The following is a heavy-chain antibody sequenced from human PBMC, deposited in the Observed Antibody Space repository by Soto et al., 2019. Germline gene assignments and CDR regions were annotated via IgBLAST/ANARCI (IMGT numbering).Heavy chain of an antibody. D-gene: IGHD2-15*01. J-gene: IGHJ4*02. Sequence: PSETLSLTCAASGGSFSGFFWGWIRQPPGKGLEWIGEVNHGGSTNYNPSLKSRVTISSDTSKNHFSLTLRSVTAADTAVYYCARAAVAAGGPFDKWGQGALVTVSS. CDR2: VNHGGST. CDR3: ARAAVAAGGPFDK. V-gene: IGHV4-34*01. CDR1: GGSFSGFF.